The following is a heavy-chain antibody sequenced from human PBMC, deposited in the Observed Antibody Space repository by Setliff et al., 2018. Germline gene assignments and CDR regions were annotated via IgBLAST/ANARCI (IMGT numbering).Heavy chain of an antibody. Sequence: ASGPTLVNPTQTLTLTCTFSGFSLSTNGMCVSWIRQPPGKALEWLARIDWDDDKYYSTSLKTRLTISKDTSKNQVVLTMTNMDPVDTATYYCARYISSSSNYGMDVWGQGTTVTVSS. V-gene: IGHV2-70*11. J-gene: IGHJ6*02. CDR1: GFSLSTNGMC. CDR3: ARYISSSSNYGMDV. CDR2: IDWDDDK. D-gene: IGHD6-6*01.